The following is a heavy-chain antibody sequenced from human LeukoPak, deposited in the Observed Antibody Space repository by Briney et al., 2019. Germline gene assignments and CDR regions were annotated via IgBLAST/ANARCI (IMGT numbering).Heavy chain of an antibody. J-gene: IGHJ4*02. CDR3: ARHWGNVYYFDY. CDR2: ISSSSSYI. V-gene: IGHV3-21*01. CDR1: GFTFSSYS. Sequence: KPGGSLRLSCAASGFTFSSYSMNWVRQAPGKGLEWVSSISSSSSYIYYADSVKGRFTISGDNAKNSLYLQMNSLRAEDTAVYYCARHWGNVYYFDYWGQGTLVTVSS. D-gene: IGHD7-27*01.